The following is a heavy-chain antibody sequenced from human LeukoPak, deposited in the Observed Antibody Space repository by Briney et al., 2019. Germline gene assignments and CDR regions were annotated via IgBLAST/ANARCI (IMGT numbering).Heavy chain of an antibody. CDR2: IYYSGST. CDR1: GGSISSGDYY. D-gene: IGHD3-3*01. Sequence: SSETLSLTCTVSGGSISSGDYYWSWIRQPPGKGLEWIGYIYYSGSTYYNPSLKSRVTISVDTSKNQFSLKLSSVTAADTAVYYCAGSLSRGRITIFGVVPPYYYYMDVWGKGTTVTVSS. V-gene: IGHV4-30-4*08. CDR3: AGSLSRGRITIFGVVPPYYYYMDV. J-gene: IGHJ6*03.